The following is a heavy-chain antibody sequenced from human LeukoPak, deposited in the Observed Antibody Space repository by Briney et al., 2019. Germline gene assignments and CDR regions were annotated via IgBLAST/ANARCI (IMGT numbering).Heavy chain of an antibody. CDR2: ISYSGST. J-gene: IGHJ4*02. V-gene: IGHV4-31*03. Sequence: SETLSLTCTVSCGSISSGGYYWSWIRQHPGKGLEWLGYISYSGSTYYNPSLKSRLTISVEASKNQFSLRLSSVTAAVKAVYYCARERSDSSGYYALTYWGQGSLVTVSS. CDR1: CGSISSGGYY. CDR3: ARERSDSSGYYALTY. D-gene: IGHD3-22*01.